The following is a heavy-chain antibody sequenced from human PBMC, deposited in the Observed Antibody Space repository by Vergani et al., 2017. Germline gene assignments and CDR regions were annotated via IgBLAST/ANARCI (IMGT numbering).Heavy chain of an antibody. J-gene: IGHJ4*02. V-gene: IGHV3-21*01. CDR2: ISSSSSYI. Sequence: EVQLVESGGGLVKPGGSLRLSCAASGFTFSSYSMHWVRQAPGKGLDWVSSISSSSSYIYYADSVKGRFTISRDNAKNSLYLQMNSLRAEDTAVYYCSREIGYCTNGVCPRWSQGTLVTVSS. CDR1: GFTFSSYS. D-gene: IGHD2-8*01. CDR3: SREIGYCTNGVCPR.